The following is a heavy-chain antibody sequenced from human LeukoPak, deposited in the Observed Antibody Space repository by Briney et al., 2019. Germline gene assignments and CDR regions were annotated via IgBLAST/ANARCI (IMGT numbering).Heavy chain of an antibody. V-gene: IGHV3-48*03. Sequence: PGGSLRLSCAASGFTFSSYEMNWVRQAPGKGLEWVSYISSSGSTIYYADSVKGRFTISRDNSKNTLYLQMNSLRTEDRAVYYCTKDGGLGAPLFDDWGQGTLVTVSS. D-gene: IGHD3-16*02. CDR1: GFTFSSYE. CDR2: ISSSGSTI. J-gene: IGHJ4*02. CDR3: TKDGGLGAPLFDD.